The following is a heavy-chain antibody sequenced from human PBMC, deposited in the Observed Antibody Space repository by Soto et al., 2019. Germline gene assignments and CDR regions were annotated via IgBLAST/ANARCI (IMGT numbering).Heavy chain of an antibody. CDR2: KWFFASGGNE. J-gene: IGHJ4*02. Sequence: SLSCATSAVPFRNYGIRWVSPEQGKGLEWVAVKWFFASGGNEYYEDSVKGRFTISRDNSKNTLYLHMNSLRAEDTAVYHCARFSGPDSSGYFDYWGQGTLVTVSA. V-gene: IGHV3-33*01. CDR1: AVPFRNYG. CDR3: ARFSGPDSSGYFDY. D-gene: IGHD3-22*01.